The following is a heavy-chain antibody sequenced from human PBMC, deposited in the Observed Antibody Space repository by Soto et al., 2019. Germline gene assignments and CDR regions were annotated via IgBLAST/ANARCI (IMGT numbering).Heavy chain of an antibody. CDR2: IYYSGST. CDR1: GGSISSYY. J-gene: IGHJ5*02. Sequence: SETLSLTCTVSGGSISSYYWSWIRQPPGKGLEWIGYIYYSGSTNYNPSLKSRVTISVDTSKNQFSLKLSSVTAADTAVYYCAGWGYDFWSGYYSWFDPWGQGTMVTVYS. V-gene: IGHV4-59*01. D-gene: IGHD3-3*01. CDR3: AGWGYDFWSGYYSWFDP.